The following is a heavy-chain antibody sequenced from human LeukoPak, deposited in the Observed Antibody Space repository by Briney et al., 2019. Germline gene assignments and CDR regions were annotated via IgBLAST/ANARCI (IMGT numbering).Heavy chain of an antibody. V-gene: IGHV1-2*02. Sequence: ASVTVSCKASGYTFTDYYMHWVRQAPGQGLEWMGWFNPNSGGTIYAQKFQGRVTMTRDTSISTAYMEVSSLRPDDTAVYYCARDEVGPFDYWGQGTPVTVSS. CDR3: ARDEVGPFDY. CDR2: FNPNSGGT. CDR1: GYTFTDYY. J-gene: IGHJ4*02. D-gene: IGHD1-26*01.